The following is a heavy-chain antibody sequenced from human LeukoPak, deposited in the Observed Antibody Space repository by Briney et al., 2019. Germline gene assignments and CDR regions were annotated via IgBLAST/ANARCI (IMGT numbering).Heavy chain of an antibody. D-gene: IGHD3-22*01. CDR1: RFTFSSYG. Sequence: PGGSLRLSCAASRFTFSSYGMSWVRQAPGKGLEWVSAISGSGGSTYYADSVKGRFTISRDNSKNTLYLQMNSLRAEDTAVYYCAKEDGTYYYDSSGYYSGPRNLYYFDYWGQGTLVTVSS. V-gene: IGHV3-23*01. CDR3: AKEDGTYYYDSSGYYSGPRNLYYFDY. CDR2: ISGSGGST. J-gene: IGHJ4*02.